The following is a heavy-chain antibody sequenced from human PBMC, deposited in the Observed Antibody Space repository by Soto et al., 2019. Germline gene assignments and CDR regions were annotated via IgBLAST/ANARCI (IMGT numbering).Heavy chain of an antibody. CDR3: ARSVYSSGNGPADAFDI. J-gene: IGHJ3*02. CDR2: INPSGGNT. CDR1: GYTFTSYY. D-gene: IGHD3-22*01. V-gene: IGHV1-46*01. Sequence: ASVNVSCKASGYTFTSYYMHWVRQAPGQGLEWMGIINPSGGNTNYAQKLQGRVTTTTDTSTSTAYMELRSLRSDDTAVYYCARSVYSSGNGPADAFDIWGQGTMVTVSS.